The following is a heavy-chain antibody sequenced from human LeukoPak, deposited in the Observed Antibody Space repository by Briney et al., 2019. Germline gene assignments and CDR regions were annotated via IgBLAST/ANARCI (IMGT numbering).Heavy chain of an antibody. Sequence: PGGSLRLSCAASGFTFSSYAMSWVRQAPGKGLEWVSPISGSGGSTYYADSVKGRFTISRDNSKNTLYLQMNSLRAENTAVYYCAKVRCSGGSCHFDYWGQGTLVTVSS. V-gene: IGHV3-23*01. CDR3: AKVRCSGGSCHFDY. J-gene: IGHJ4*02. D-gene: IGHD2-15*01. CDR2: ISGSGGST. CDR1: GFTFSSYA.